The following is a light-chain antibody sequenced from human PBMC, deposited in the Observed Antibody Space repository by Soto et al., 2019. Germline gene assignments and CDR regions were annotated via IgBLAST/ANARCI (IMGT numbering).Light chain of an antibody. CDR3: QQYGRSGT. V-gene: IGKV3-20*01. J-gene: IGKJ1*01. Sequence: IVLTQSPGTLSLSPGEGATLSCRASQSVSNNYLAWYQQKPGQAPRLLIYGASNRATGITDRFSGSGSGTDFTLTISRLEPEDFAVYYCQQYGRSGTVGQGKKVDI. CDR1: QSVSNNY. CDR2: GAS.